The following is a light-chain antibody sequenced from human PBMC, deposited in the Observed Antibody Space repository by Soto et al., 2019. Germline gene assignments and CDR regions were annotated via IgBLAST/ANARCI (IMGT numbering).Light chain of an antibody. CDR3: SSYTSSSTHWV. CDR2: EVS. J-gene: IGLJ3*02. CDR1: SSDVGSYNY. Sequence: QSALTQPASVSGSPGQSITISCTGTSSDVGSYNYVSWYQQHPGKAPKFMIYEVSNRPSGVSNRFSGSKSGNTASLTISGLQAEDEADYYCSSYTSSSTHWVFGGGTKLTVL. V-gene: IGLV2-14*01.